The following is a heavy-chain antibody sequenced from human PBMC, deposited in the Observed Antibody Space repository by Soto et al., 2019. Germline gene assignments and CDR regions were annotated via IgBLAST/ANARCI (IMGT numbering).Heavy chain of an antibody. J-gene: IGHJ3*02. V-gene: IGHV3-21*01. D-gene: IGHD2-21*02. CDR1: GFTCSTYS. CDR2: ISSSSSSI. CDR3: ARVAYCGGDCYTGHDAFDI. Sequence: WGSLRFSCAASGFTCSTYSMNRVRQAPGKGLEWVSSISSSSSSIYYADSVKGRFNISRDTAKNSLYLQMNSLRAEDTAVYYCARVAYCGGDCYTGHDAFDIWGQGTMVTVSS.